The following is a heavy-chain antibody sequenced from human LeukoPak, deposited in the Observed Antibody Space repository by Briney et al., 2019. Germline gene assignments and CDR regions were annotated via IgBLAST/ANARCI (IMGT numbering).Heavy chain of an antibody. Sequence: PGGSLRLSCAASGISFSTYWMSWVRQAPGKGLEWVANIKQDGSEKYYVDSVKGRFTISRDNAKNSMFLQMNSLRAEDTAVYYYARDFGYSRSEGYDYWGQGTLVTVSS. CDR1: GISFSTYW. CDR3: ARDFGYSRSEGYDY. J-gene: IGHJ4*02. CDR2: IKQDGSEK. D-gene: IGHD6-13*01. V-gene: IGHV3-7*01.